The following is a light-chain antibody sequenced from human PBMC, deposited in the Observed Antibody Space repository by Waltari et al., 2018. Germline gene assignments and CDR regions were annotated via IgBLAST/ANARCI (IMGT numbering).Light chain of an antibody. CDR3: QKYVNLPAT. V-gene: IGKV3-20*01. J-gene: IGKJ1*01. Sequence: EIVLTHSPGTLPLSPGESATLSCRPSQSVGRYLAWYQQKPGQAPRLLIYDASTRATGIPDRFSGSGSGTDFSLTISRLEAEDFAVYYCQKYVNLPATFGQGTKVEIK. CDR1: QSVGRY. CDR2: DAS.